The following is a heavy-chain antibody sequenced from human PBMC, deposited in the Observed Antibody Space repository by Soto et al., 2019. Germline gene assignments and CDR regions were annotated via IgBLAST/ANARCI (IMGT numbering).Heavy chain of an antibody. J-gene: IGHJ6*02. CDR1: GCSISSDY. CDR2: IYYSGST. Sequence: SETLSITCTVSGCSISSDYLSWIRQPPVKGLEWIGYIYYSGSTNYNPSLKSRVTISVDTSKNQFSLKLSSVTAADTAVYYCATYYDILTGDDTTGMDVWGQGTTVTAP. D-gene: IGHD3-9*01. V-gene: IGHV4-59*01. CDR3: ATYYDILTGDDTTGMDV.